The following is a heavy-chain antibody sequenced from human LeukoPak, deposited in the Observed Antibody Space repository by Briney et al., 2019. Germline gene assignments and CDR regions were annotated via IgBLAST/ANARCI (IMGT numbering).Heavy chain of an antibody. CDR1: GFTFSSYE. CDR2: ISSSGTTI. V-gene: IGHV3-48*03. J-gene: IGHJ4*02. Sequence: GGSLRLSCAASGFTFSSYEMNWVRQAPGKGLEWISHISSSGTTIYYADSVKGRFTISRDNAKNSLYLQMSSLRVEDTAIYYCARAFDYWGQGTLVTVSS. CDR3: ARAFDY.